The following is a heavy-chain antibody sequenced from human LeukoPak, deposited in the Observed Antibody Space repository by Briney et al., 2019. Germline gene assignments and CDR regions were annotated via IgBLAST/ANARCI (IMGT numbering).Heavy chain of an antibody. V-gene: IGHV3-11*01. J-gene: IGHJ4*02. CDR3: ARDRGALLSGSLDY. CDR1: GFTSSDYY. CDR2: ISSSGSTI. D-gene: IGHD1-26*01. Sequence: PGGPLRLSCAASGFTSSDYYMSWIRQAPGRGLEWVSYISSSGSTIYYADSVKGRFTISRDNAKNSLYLQMNSLRAEDTAVYYCARDRGALLSGSLDYWGQGTLVTVSS.